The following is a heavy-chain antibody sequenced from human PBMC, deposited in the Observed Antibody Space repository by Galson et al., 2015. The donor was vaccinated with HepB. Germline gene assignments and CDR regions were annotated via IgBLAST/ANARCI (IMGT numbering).Heavy chain of an antibody. CDR3: AVRSGYYTSFDY. D-gene: IGHD3-3*01. J-gene: IGHJ4*02. CDR2: INPNSGGT. Sequence: SVKVSCKASGYTFTGYYMHWVRQAPGQGLEWMGRINPNSGGTNYAQKFQGRVTMTRDTSISTAYMELSRLRSDDTAVYYCAVRSGYYTSFDYWGQGTLVTVSS. CDR1: GYTFTGYY. V-gene: IGHV1-2*06.